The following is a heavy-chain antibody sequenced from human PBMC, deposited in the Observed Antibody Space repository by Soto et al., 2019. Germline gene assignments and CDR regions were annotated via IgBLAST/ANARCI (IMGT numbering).Heavy chain of an antibody. CDR2: IYYSGST. Sequence: SETLSLTCTVSGGSISSSSYYWGWIRQPPGKGLEWIGSIYYSGSTYYNPSLKSRVTISVDTSKNQFSLKLSSVTAADTAVYYCARSNSSWYMAYWGQGTLVTVS. V-gene: IGHV4-39*01. J-gene: IGHJ4*02. CDR3: ARSNSSWYMAY. D-gene: IGHD6-13*01. CDR1: GGSISSSSYY.